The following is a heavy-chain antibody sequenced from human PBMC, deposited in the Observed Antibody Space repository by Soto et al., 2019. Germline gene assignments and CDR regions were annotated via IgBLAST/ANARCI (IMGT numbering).Heavy chain of an antibody. J-gene: IGHJ4*02. CDR3: ARDRSYTTDY. CDR1: GFTFSNSW. Sequence: VGSLRLSCAASGFTFSNSWMHWVRQAPGKGLVWVSYINSDGSTTTYADSVKGRFTISRDNAKNTVYLQITSLTAEDTAVYYCARDRSYTTDYWGQGTLVTAPQ. D-gene: IGHD1-26*01. CDR2: INSDGSTT. V-gene: IGHV3-74*01.